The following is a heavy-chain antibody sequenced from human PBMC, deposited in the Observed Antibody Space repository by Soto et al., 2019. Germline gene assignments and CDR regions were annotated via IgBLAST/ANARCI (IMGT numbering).Heavy chain of an antibody. CDR3: AKERGDDYSDYVIDY. CDR1: GFIFDDYA. Sequence: EMQLVESGGGLVQPGRSLRLSCAASGFIFDDYAMHLVRQAPGKGLEWVSGISWNSGSKGYADSVKGRFTISRDNTKNSLFLQMKSLRAEDTALYYCAKERGDDYSDYVIDYWGQGTLVTVSP. D-gene: IGHD4-17*01. V-gene: IGHV3-9*01. CDR2: ISWNSGSK. J-gene: IGHJ4*02.